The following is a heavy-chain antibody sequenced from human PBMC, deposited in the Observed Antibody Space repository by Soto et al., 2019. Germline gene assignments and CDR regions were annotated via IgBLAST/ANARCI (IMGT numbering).Heavy chain of an antibody. J-gene: IGHJ6*02. Sequence: QVQLVQSGAEVKKPGSSVKVSCKASGGTFSSYAISWVRQAPGQGLEWMGGIIPICGTANYAQKFQGRVTITADESTSTAYMELSSLRSEDTAVYYCARGSGEYSNYYCYGMDVWGQGTTVTGSS. V-gene: IGHV1-69*01. CDR3: ARGSGEYSNYYCYGMDV. CDR1: GGTFSSYA. CDR2: IIPICGTA. D-gene: IGHD3-10*01.